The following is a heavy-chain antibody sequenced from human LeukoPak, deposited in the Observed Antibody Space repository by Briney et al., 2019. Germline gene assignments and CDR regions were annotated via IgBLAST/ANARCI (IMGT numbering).Heavy chain of an antibody. CDR3: AKDLSPGHY. V-gene: IGHV3-23*01. J-gene: IGHJ4*02. CDR2: ISGSGDNT. CDR1: GLTFSNYG. D-gene: IGHD2/OR15-2a*01. Sequence: GGSLRLSCAVSGLTFSNYGINWVRQAPGKGLEWVSAISGSGDNTYYADSVKGRFTISRDNSKNTLYLQMNSLRAGDTAVYFCAKDLSPGHYWGQGILVTVSS.